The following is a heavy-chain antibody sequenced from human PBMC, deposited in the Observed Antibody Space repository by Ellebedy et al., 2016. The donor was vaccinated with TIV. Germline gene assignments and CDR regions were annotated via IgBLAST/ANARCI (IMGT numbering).Heavy chain of an antibody. CDR1: GFIFSNYW. J-gene: IGHJ4*02. CDR2: IKQDGSEK. V-gene: IGHV3-7*01. Sequence: GESLKISCAASGFIFSNYWMSWVRQAPGKGLEWVANIKQDGSEKYYMDSVKGRFSISRDNAKNSLYVQMNSLRDEDTAVYYCARDQWLGRAYYFDSWGQGTLVTVSS. D-gene: IGHD6-19*01. CDR3: ARDQWLGRAYYFDS.